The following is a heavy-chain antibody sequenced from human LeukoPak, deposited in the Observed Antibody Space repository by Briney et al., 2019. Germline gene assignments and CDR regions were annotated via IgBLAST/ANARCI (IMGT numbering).Heavy chain of an antibody. CDR2: IKQDGSGK. CDR3: AGAGLDY. V-gene: IGHV3-7*03. Sequence: GGSLRLSCEASGLTIRNYWMSWARQAPGKGLEWVANIKQDGSGKHYVDSVKGRFTISGDNTKNSLYLQMNSLRAEDTAVYYCAGAGLDYWGQGTLVTVSS. CDR1: GLTIRNYW. J-gene: IGHJ4*02.